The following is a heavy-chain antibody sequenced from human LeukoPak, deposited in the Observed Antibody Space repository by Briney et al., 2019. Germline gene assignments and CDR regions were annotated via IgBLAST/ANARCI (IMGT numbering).Heavy chain of an antibody. D-gene: IGHD3-22*01. V-gene: IGHV4-30-4*08. CDR2: IYYSGST. J-gene: IGHJ4*02. CDR3: ARVAYYYDSSGYSPVDY. Sequence: PSQTLSLTCTVSGGSISSGDYYWSWIRQPPGKGLEWIEYIYYSGSTYYNPSRKSRVTISVNKAKNKFSLKLSSVTAADTAVYYCARVAYYYDSSGYSPVDYWGQGTLVTVSS. CDR1: GGSISSGDYY.